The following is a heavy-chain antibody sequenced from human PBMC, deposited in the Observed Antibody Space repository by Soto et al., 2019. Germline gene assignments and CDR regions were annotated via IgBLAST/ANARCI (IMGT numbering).Heavy chain of an antibody. D-gene: IGHD1-26*01. CDR2: IGGSGVST. Sequence: PGGSLRLSCAGSGFTFSNYAMSWVRQAPGKGLEWVSGIGGSGVSTYYADSVRGRFTVSRDNSNNTLSLQMDSLRAEDTAVYYCAKDRAIVGASRKFDYWGQGTLVTVSS. J-gene: IGHJ4*02. V-gene: IGHV3-23*01. CDR1: GFTFSNYA. CDR3: AKDRAIVGASRKFDY.